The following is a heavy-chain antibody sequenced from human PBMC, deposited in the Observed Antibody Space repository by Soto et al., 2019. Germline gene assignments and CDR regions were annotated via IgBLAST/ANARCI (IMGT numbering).Heavy chain of an antibody. D-gene: IGHD3-10*01. CDR3: ARGDAIKLGVTNYYGMDV. CDR1: GGSLTNSG. CDR2: IIPDFGTA. J-gene: IGHJ6*02. Sequence: QVQLGQSGAAVKKPGSSVKVSCKASGGSLTNSGVSWVRQAPGQGLEWMGGIIPDFGTANYAQKFQGRVTIAADESQSTVFMLVRSLRSEDTAVYYCARGDAIKLGVTNYYGMDVWGQGTTVTVSS. V-gene: IGHV1-69*12.